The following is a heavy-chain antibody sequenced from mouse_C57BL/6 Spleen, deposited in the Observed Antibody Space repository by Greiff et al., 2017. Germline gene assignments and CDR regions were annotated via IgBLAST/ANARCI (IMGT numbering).Heavy chain of an antibody. CDR1: GYTFTDYE. CDR3: TRWDHGGTGN. Sequence: QVQLQQSGAELVRPGASVTLSCKASGYTFTDYEMHWVKQTPVHGLEWIGAIDPETGGTAYNQKFKGKAILTADKSSSTAYMELRSLTSEDSAVYYCTRWDHGGTGNWGQGTTLTVSS. D-gene: IGHD4-1*01. V-gene: IGHV1-15*01. J-gene: IGHJ2*01. CDR2: IDPETGGT.